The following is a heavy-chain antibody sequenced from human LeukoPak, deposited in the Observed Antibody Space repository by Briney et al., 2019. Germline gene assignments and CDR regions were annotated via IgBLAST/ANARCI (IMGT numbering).Heavy chain of an antibody. CDR1: GSPFTSYW. V-gene: IGHV5-51*01. CDR2: IYPGDSDT. J-gene: IGHJ4*02. CDR3: ARSRDYGTDYYFDY. Sequence: GESLKISCKGSGSPFTSYWHGWVRQMPGKGLEWMGIIYPGDSDTRYSPSFQGQVTISADKSISTAFLQWSSLKASDTAMYYCARSRDYGTDYYFDYWGQGTLVTVSS. D-gene: IGHD4-17*01.